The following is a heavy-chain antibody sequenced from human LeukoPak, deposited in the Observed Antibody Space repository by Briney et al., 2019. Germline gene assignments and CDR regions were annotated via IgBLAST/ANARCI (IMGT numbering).Heavy chain of an antibody. CDR2: INHSGST. J-gene: IGHJ4*02. Sequence: SETLSLTCAVYGGSFSGYYWSWIRQPPGKGLEWIGGINHSGSTNYNPSLKSRVTISVDTSKNQFSLKLSSVTAADTAVYYCARWGSGWSYFDYWGQGTLVTVSS. CDR1: GGSFSGYY. D-gene: IGHD6-19*01. V-gene: IGHV4-34*01. CDR3: ARWGSGWSYFDY.